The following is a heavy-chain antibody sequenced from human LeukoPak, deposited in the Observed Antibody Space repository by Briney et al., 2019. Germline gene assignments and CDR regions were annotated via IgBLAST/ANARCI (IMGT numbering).Heavy chain of an antibody. CDR2: IKEDGSEK. V-gene: IGHV3-7*01. Sequence: PGGSLRLSCSASGFTFSNYWMTWVRQAPGKGLVWVASIKEDGSEKYYVDSVKGRFTISRDNAERTLYLQVNSLRAEDTAVYYCTRGHYAMDVWGQGTTVIVSS. D-gene: IGHD2-2*01. J-gene: IGHJ6*02. CDR3: TRGHYAMDV. CDR1: GFTFSNYW.